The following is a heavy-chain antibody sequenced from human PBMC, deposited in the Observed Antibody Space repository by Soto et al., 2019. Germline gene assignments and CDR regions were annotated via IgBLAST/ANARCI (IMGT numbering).Heavy chain of an antibody. V-gene: IGHV3-30*18. CDR3: AKDLWAAAGTGPRPNWFDP. D-gene: IGHD6-13*01. J-gene: IGHJ5*02. CDR1: GFTFSNYA. CDR2: ISYDGSNK. Sequence: PGGSLRLSCAASGFTFSNYAMSWVRQAPGKGLEWVAVISYDGSNKYYADSVKGRFTISRDNSKNTLYLQMNSLRAEDTAVYYCAKDLWAAAGTGPRPNWFDPWGQGTLVTVSS.